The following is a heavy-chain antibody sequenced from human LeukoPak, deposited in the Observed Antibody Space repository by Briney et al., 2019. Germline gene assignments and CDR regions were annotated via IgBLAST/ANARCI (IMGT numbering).Heavy chain of an antibody. CDR3: AREHGRSGYFDY. J-gene: IGHJ4*02. Sequence: GGSLRLSCAASGFTFSSYGMSWVRQAPGKGLEWVSFISSDGSQKYYADSVKGRFTISRDNSKNTLYLQLNSLRVEDTAVYYCAREHGRSGYFDYWGQGTLVSVSS. CDR1: GFTFSSYG. V-gene: IGHV3-30*03. CDR2: ISSDGSQK. D-gene: IGHD3-22*01.